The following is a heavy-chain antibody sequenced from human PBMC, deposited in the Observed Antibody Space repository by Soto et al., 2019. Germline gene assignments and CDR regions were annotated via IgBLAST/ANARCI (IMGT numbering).Heavy chain of an antibody. D-gene: IGHD6-13*01. CDR1: GGSISSSSYY. CDR2: IYYSGST. Sequence: SETLSLTCTVSGGSISSSSYYWGWIRQPPGKGLEWIGSIYYSGSTYYNPSLKSRVTISVDTSKNQFSLKLSSVTAADTAVYYCARPLVAAAGTLWFDPWGQGTLVTVSS. CDR3: ARPLVAAAGTLWFDP. V-gene: IGHV4-39*01. J-gene: IGHJ5*02.